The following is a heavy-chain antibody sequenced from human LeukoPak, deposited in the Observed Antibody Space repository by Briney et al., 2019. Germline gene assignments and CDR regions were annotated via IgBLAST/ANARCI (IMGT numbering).Heavy chain of an antibody. Sequence: SETLSLTCAVYGGSFSGYYWSWIRQPPGKGLEWIGEINHSGSTNYNPSLKSRVTISVETSKNQFSLKLSSVPAADTAVYYCASLRDVRYCSSTSCPNYYYYYGMDVWGQGTTVTVSS. CDR1: GGSFSGYY. CDR2: INHSGST. CDR3: ASLRDVRYCSSTSCPNYYYYYGMDV. J-gene: IGHJ6*02. D-gene: IGHD2-2*01. V-gene: IGHV4-34*01.